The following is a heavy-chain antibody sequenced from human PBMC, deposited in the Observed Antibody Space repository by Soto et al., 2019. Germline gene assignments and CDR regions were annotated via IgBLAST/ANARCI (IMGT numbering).Heavy chain of an antibody. D-gene: IGHD3-3*01. CDR1: GFTFSSFA. J-gene: IGHJ6*02. Sequence: PGGSLRLSCVASGFTFSSFAMSWVRQAPGKGLEWVSSIIGSGGITYYADSVKGRFTISRDNSKNTLYLQMNSLRAEDTAVYYCARDELYTIFGVVINYYYYGMDVWGQGTTVTVSS. CDR3: ARDELYTIFGVVINYYYYGMDV. CDR2: IIGSGGIT. V-gene: IGHV3-23*01.